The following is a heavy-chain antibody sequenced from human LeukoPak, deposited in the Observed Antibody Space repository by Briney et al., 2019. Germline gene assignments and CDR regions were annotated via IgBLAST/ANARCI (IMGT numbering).Heavy chain of an antibody. D-gene: IGHD3-22*01. CDR3: ARFDYYDSSGYYPPFFDY. CDR2: IYPGDSDT. Sequence: GESLKISCKGSGYSFTSYRIGWVRQMPGKGLEWMGIIYPGDSDTRYSPSFQGQVTISADKSISTAYLQWSSLKASDTAMYYCARFDYYDSSGYYPPFFDYWGQGTLVTVSS. V-gene: IGHV5-51*01. J-gene: IGHJ4*02. CDR1: GYSFTSYR.